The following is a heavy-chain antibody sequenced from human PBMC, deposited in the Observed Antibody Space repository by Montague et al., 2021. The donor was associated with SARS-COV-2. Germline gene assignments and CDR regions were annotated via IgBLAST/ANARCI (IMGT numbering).Heavy chain of an antibody. D-gene: IGHD3-16*01. V-gene: IGHV3-74*01. CDR2: IKSDESST. J-gene: IGHJ4*02. Sequence: SLRLSCAASGFTFSSYWMHWVRQAPGKGLVWVSRIKSDESSTSYADSVKGRFTISRDNAKNTLYSQMNSLRAEYTAVYYCLCLPVVDDWGQGPLFTVSS. CDR3: LCLPVVDD. CDR1: GFTFSSYW.